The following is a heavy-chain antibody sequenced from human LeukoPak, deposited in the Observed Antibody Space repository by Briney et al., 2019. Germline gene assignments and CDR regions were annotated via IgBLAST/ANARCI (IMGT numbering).Heavy chain of an antibody. CDR1: GYTFTSYG. CDR2: ISAYNGNT. V-gene: IGHV1-18*01. CDR3: ARDRGAYYYDGSGYPFDY. Sequence: ASVKVSCKASGYTFTSYGISWVRQAPGQGLEWMGWISAYNGNTNYAQKLQGRVTMTTDTSTSTAYMELRSLRSGDTAVYYCARDRGAYYYDGSGYPFDYWGQGTLVTVSS. J-gene: IGHJ4*02. D-gene: IGHD3-22*01.